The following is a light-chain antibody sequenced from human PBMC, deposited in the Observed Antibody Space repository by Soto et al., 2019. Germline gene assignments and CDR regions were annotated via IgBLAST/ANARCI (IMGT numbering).Light chain of an antibody. Sequence: DIQMTQSPSSLSASVGDRVTLTCRASQSIATYLNWYQQRPGKAPKLLIYSASTLQSGVPSRFSGSGSGTDFTVTISSLQPEDFATYYCQQSYSLPLTFGQGTRLEIK. CDR1: QSIATY. CDR3: QQSYSLPLT. V-gene: IGKV1-39*01. J-gene: IGKJ5*01. CDR2: SAS.